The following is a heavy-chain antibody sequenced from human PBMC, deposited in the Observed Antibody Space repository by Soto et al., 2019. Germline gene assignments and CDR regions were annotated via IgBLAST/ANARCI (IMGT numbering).Heavy chain of an antibody. CDR1: GYTFTSYA. CDR3: ARATLIAVATDYFDY. J-gene: IGHJ4*02. Sequence: QVQLVQSGAEVKKPGASVKVSCKASGYTFTSYAMHWVRQAPGQRLEWMGWINAGNGNTKYSQKFQGRVTITRDTSASTAYMELSSLRSEDTAVYYCARATLIAVATDYFDYWGQGTLVIVSS. CDR2: INAGNGNT. V-gene: IGHV1-3*01. D-gene: IGHD6-19*01.